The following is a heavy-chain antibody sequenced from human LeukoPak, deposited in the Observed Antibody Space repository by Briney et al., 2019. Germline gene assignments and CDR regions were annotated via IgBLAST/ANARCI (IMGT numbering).Heavy chain of an antibody. J-gene: IGHJ5*02. CDR2: ISYDGSNK. CDR1: GFTFSSYA. D-gene: IGHD2-15*01. CDR3: ARTGGYCSGGSCYPNWFDP. Sequence: PGRSLRLSCAASGFTFSSYAMHWVRQAPGKGLEWVAVISYDGSNKYYADSVKGRFTISRDNAKNSLYLQMNSLRAEDTAVYYCARTGGYCSGGSCYPNWFDPWGQGTLVTVSS. V-gene: IGHV3-30-3*01.